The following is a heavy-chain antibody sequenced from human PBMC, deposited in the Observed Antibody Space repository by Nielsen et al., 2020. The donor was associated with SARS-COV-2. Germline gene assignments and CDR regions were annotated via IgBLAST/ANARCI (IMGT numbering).Heavy chain of an antibody. V-gene: IGHV3-23*01. J-gene: IGHJ6*03. CDR3: ARDEAGSSSSVCYYYYMDV. CDR2: ISGSGGST. Sequence: WIRQPPGKGLEWVSAISGSGGSTYYADSVKGRFTISRDNAKNTLYLQMSSLRAEDTAVYYCARDEAGSSSSVCYYYYMDVWGKGTTVTVSS. D-gene: IGHD6-13*01.